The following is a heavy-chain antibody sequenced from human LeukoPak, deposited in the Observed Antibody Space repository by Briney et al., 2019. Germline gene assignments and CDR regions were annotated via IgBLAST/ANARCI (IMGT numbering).Heavy chain of an antibody. CDR1: GGSLSSYY. D-gene: IGHD2-15*01. J-gene: IGHJ6*03. Sequence: SATLSLTCTVSGGSLSSYYWSWIRQPPGKGLEWIGYIYYSGSTNYNPSLKSRVTISVDTSKNQFSLKLSSVTAADTAVYYCARSVEGYCSGGSCYSYYYYMYVWGKGTTVTVSS. CDR3: ARSVEGYCSGGSCYSYYYYMYV. CDR2: IYYSGST. V-gene: IGHV4-59*01.